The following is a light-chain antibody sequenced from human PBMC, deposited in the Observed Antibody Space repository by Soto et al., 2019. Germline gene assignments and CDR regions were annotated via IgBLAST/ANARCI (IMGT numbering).Light chain of an antibody. V-gene: IGLV2-23*02. CDR2: EVS. J-gene: IGLJ1*01. CDR1: SSDVGSYNL. CDR3: CSYASSSTYV. Sequence: QSVLTQPASVSGSPGQSITISCTGTSSDVGSYNLVSWYQQHPGKAPKLMIYEVSKRPSGVSNLFSGSKSGNTASLTISGLQAEDEADYYCCSYASSSTYVFGTGTKLTVL.